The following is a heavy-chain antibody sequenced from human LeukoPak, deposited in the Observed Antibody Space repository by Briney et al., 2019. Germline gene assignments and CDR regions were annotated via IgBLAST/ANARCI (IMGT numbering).Heavy chain of an antibody. Sequence: GGSLRLSCAASGFTFSSYAMNWVRQAPGKGLEWVSTIGAGGGNTYYADSVKGRFTIPRDNAKNTLYLQMNSLRAEDTAVYYCAQRGAFTSDPLDYWGQGTLVTVSS. J-gene: IGHJ4*02. CDR1: GFTFSSYA. CDR3: AQRGAFTSDPLDY. V-gene: IGHV3-23*01. D-gene: IGHD3-16*01. CDR2: IGAGGGNT.